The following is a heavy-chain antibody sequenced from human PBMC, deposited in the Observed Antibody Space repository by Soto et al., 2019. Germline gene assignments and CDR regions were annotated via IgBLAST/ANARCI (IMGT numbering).Heavy chain of an antibody. D-gene: IGHD6-19*01. CDR2: IYRSGSA. Sequence: PSETLSLTCAVSGGSINNTDYSWTWIRQPPGKGLEWIGFIYRSGSAYYNPSLKSRVTMSVDRSKNEFSLNLSSVTGADTAVYFCARSALSLDSRRWLTHYWGQGTLVTGSS. CDR1: GGSINNTDYS. CDR3: ARSALSLDSRRWLTHY. V-gene: IGHV4-30-2*01. J-gene: IGHJ4*02.